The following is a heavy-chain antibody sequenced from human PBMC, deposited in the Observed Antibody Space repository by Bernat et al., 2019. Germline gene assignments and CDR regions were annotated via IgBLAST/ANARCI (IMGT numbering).Heavy chain of an antibody. CDR2: IIPIFGTA. V-gene: IGHV1-69*06. CDR3: ARGRLGSSSWRSYYYGMDV. D-gene: IGHD6-13*01. J-gene: IGHJ6*02. Sequence: QVQLVQSGAEVKKPGSSVKVSYKASGGTFSSYAISWVRQAPGQGLEWMGGIIPIFGTANYAQKFQGRVTITADKSTSTAYMELSSLRSEDTAVYYCARGRLGSSSWRSYYYGMDVWGQGTTVTVSS. CDR1: GGTFSSYA.